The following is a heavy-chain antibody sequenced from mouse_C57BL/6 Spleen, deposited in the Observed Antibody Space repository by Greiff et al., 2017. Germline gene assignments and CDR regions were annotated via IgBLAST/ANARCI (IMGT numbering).Heavy chain of an antibody. Sequence: VQLQQSGAELMKPGASVKLSCKATGYTFTGYWIEWVKQRPGHGLEWIGDILPGSGSTNYNEKFKGKATFTADKSSNTAYMQLCSLTTEDSAIYYCARRGYCGSGSFAYWGQGTLVTVSA. CDR1: GYTFTGYW. CDR3: ARRGYCGSGSFAY. D-gene: IGHD1-1*01. V-gene: IGHV1-9*01. CDR2: ILPGSGST. J-gene: IGHJ3*01.